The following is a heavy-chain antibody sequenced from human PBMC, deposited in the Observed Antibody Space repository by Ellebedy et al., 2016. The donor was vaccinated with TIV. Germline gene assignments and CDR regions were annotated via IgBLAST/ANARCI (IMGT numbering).Heavy chain of an antibody. CDR1: GYTFTSYG. CDR2: ISGYNGNT. J-gene: IGHJ4*02. Sequence: AASVKVSCKASGYTFTSYGISWVRQAPGQGLEWMGWISGYNGNTWYAQKLQGRVTMTTDTSTSTAYMELRSLRSDDTAAYYCARASNYYNSSGSGYWGPGTVVTVSS. V-gene: IGHV1-18*04. D-gene: IGHD3-22*01. CDR3: ARASNYYNSSGSGY.